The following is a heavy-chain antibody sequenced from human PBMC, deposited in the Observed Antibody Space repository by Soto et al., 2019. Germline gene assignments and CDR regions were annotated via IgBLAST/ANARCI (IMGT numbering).Heavy chain of an antibody. Sequence: QGQLLQSGAEVKKPGASVKVSCKTSGYSFTDYKLHWVRQAPGQGLEWMGWVDPNGGGSNSAQKFQGSVTMTWDTSITTAYLDLTRLTTNDTATYFCATLVDYGDFEGFDFWGQGTLVTVSS. CDR1: GYSFTDYK. D-gene: IGHD4-17*01. V-gene: IGHV1-2*04. CDR3: ATLVDYGDFEGFDF. J-gene: IGHJ4*02. CDR2: VDPNGGGS.